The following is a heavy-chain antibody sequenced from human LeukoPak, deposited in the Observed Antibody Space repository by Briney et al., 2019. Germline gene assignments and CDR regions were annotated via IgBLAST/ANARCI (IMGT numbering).Heavy chain of an antibody. Sequence: PGGSLRLSCAASGFTFNTYTMNWVRQAPGKGLEWVSHISGSGGSPYSADSVKGRFTISRDNSMNTLYLQMNSLRAEDTAVYYCARFVGGPFDSWGQGTLVTVSS. D-gene: IGHD3-16*01. CDR1: GFTFNTYT. J-gene: IGHJ4*02. V-gene: IGHV3-23*01. CDR3: ARFVGGPFDS. CDR2: ISGSGGSP.